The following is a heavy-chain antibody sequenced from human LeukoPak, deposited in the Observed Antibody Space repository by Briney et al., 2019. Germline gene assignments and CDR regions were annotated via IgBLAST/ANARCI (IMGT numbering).Heavy chain of an antibody. CDR3: ARQISSSSAAFDY. V-gene: IGHV4-59*08. CDR2: IYYSGST. D-gene: IGHD6-6*01. CDR1: GGSISSYY. Sequence: SETLSLTCTVSGGSISSYYWTWIRQPPGKGLEWIGYIYYSGSTNYNPSLKSRVTISVDTSKNQFSLQLSSVTAADTAVYYCARQISSSSAAFDYWGQGALVTVSS. J-gene: IGHJ4*02.